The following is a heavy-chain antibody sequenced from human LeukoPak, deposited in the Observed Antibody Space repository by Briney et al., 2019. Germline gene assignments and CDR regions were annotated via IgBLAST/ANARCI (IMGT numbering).Heavy chain of an antibody. CDR1: GYTLTELS. V-gene: IGHV1-24*01. CDR2: FDPEDGET. Sequence: ASVKVSCKVSGYTLTELSMHWVRQAPGKGPEWMGGFDPEDGETIYAQKFQGRVTMTEDTSTDTAYMELSSLRSEDTAVYYCATLVVPAAMDYYYYYMDVWGKGTTVTVSS. D-gene: IGHD2-2*01. CDR3: ATLVVPAAMDYYYYYMDV. J-gene: IGHJ6*03.